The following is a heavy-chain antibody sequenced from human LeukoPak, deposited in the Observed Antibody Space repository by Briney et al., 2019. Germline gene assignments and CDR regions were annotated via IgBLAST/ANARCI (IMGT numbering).Heavy chain of an antibody. D-gene: IGHD5-18*01. CDR1: GFTFSSYW. Sequence: PTGGSLRLSCAASGFTFSSYWMSWVRQAPGKGLEWVANIKQDGSEKYYVDSVKGRFTISRDNAKNSLYLQMNSLRAEDTAVFYCARSPRGYISGSDSWGQGTLVTVSS. V-gene: IGHV3-7*03. CDR3: ARSPRGYISGSDS. J-gene: IGHJ4*02. CDR2: IKQDGSEK.